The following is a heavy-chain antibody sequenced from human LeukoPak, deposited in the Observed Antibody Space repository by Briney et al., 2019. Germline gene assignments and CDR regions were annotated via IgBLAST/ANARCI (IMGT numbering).Heavy chain of an antibody. V-gene: IGHV4-59*01. CDR2: IYYSGST. Sequence: SETLSLTCTVSGVSISSYYWSWLRQPPGKGLEWIGYIYYSGSTNYNPSLKSRVTISVDTSKNQFSLKLSSVTAADTAVYYCARDGGSSWYFGEFGYWGQGTLVTVYS. CDR1: GVSISSYY. CDR3: ARDGGSSWYFGEFGY. D-gene: IGHD6-13*01. J-gene: IGHJ4*02.